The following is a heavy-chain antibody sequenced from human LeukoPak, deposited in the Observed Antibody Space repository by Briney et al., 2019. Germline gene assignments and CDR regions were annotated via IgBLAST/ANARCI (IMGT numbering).Heavy chain of an antibody. CDR2: IYHSGST. V-gene: IGHV4-39*07. D-gene: IGHD3-10*01. J-gene: IGHJ6*03. CDR1: GGSISSSGYY. CDR3: ARSVTVVRGLLYSYYYYMDV. Sequence: PSQTLSLTCTVSGGSISSSGYYWGWIRQPPGRGLEWIGSIYHSGSTYYNPSLKSRVTISVDTSKNQFSLKLSSVTAADTAVYYCARSVTVVRGLLYSYYYYMDVWGKGTTVTVSS.